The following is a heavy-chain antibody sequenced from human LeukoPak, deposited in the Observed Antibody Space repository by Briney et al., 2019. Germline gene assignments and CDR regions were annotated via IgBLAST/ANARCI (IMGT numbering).Heavy chain of an antibody. CDR2: ISGSGVST. D-gene: IGHD1-7*01. J-gene: IGHJ4*02. CDR3: ARGTSFDY. CDR1: GFTFSSYA. Sequence: GGSLRLSCAASGFTFSSYAMGWVRQAPGKGLEWASGISGSGVSTYYADSVKGRFATSRDNSKNTLYLQMNSLRAEDTAVYYCARGTSFDYWGQGTLVTVSS. V-gene: IGHV3-23*01.